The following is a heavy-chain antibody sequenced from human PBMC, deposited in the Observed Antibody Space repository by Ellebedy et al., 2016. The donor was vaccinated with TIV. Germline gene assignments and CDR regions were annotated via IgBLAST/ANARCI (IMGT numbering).Heavy chain of an antibody. CDR3: ARVRRGSSGMDV. D-gene: IGHD1-1*01. Sequence: ASVKVSCKASGYTFTANYVHWVRQAPGQSLEWMGWINPDSGGTNFAQNFQGGVSMTRDASINTVYMQLTRLQSDDTAVYYCARVRRGSSGMDVWGQGTTVTVSS. J-gene: IGHJ6*02. CDR2: INPDSGGT. CDR1: GYTFTANY. V-gene: IGHV1-2*02.